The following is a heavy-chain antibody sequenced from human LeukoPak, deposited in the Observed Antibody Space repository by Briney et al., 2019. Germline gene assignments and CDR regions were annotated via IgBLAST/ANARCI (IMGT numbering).Heavy chain of an antibody. CDR2: IKSKTDGGTT. Sequence: PGGSLRLSCAASGFTFSNAWMSWVRQAPGKGLEWVGRIKSKTDGGTTDYAAPVKGRFTISRDDSKNTLYLQMNSLKTEDTAVYYCTTDLYCSSTSCYCYWGQGTLVTVSS. D-gene: IGHD2-2*01. J-gene: IGHJ4*02. CDR1: GFTFSNAW. V-gene: IGHV3-15*01. CDR3: TTDLYCSSTSCYCY.